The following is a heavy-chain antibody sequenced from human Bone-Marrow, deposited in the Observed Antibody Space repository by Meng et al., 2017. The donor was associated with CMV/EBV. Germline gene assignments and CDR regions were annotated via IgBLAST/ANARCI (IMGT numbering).Heavy chain of an antibody. CDR1: GGTFSSYA. J-gene: IGHJ4*02. D-gene: IGHD3-22*01. Sequence: SVKVSCKASGGTFSSYAISWVRQAPGQGLEWMGGIIPIFGTANYAQKFQGRVTITTDESTSTAYMELSSLRSEDTAVYYCAREGQYYYDSSGSFDYWGQGTLVTLL. V-gene: IGHV1-69*05. CDR3: AREGQYYYDSSGSFDY. CDR2: IIPIFGTA.